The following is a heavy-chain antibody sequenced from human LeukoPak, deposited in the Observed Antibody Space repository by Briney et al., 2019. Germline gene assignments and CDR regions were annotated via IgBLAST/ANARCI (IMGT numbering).Heavy chain of an antibody. CDR3: ATCRRDGTIDY. CDR2: INQDGSDT. CDR1: GFTFSSYW. V-gene: IGHV3-7*05. J-gene: IGHJ4*02. Sequence: PGGSLRLSCAASGFTFSSYWMTWVRQAPGKGLEWVANINQDGSDTYYADSVKGRFTISRDNARNSLYLQMSSLRAEDTAVYYCATCRRDGTIDYWGQGTLVTVSS. D-gene: IGHD5-24*01.